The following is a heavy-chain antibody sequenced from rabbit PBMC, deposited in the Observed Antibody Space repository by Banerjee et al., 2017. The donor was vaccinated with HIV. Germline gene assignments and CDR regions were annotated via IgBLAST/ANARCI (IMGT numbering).Heavy chain of an antibody. CDR1: GFFFSSTYY. Sequence: QSLEESGGDLVKPGASLTLTCTASGFFFSSTYYMCWVRQAPGKGLELIGCINTGISVSTWYASWVNGRFTISRSTSLNTVDLKMTSLTAADTATYFCARGSSGYPAYGDYFNLWGPGTLVTVS. J-gene: IGHJ4*01. CDR3: ARGSSGYPAYGDYFNL. CDR2: INTGISVST. V-gene: IGHV1S43*01. D-gene: IGHD7-1*01.